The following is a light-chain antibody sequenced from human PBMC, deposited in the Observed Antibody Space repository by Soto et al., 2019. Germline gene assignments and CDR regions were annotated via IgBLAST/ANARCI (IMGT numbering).Light chain of an antibody. J-gene: IGKJ3*01. CDR2: LGS. Sequence: DIVMTQSPLSLPVTPGEPASISCRSSQSLLHSNGYNYLDWYLQKPGQSPQLLIYLGSNRASGVADRCSGSGSGTDFTLKISRAEAEDVGVYYCMQALQTPEEGFTFGPGTKVDIK. CDR1: QSLLHSNGYNY. CDR3: MQALQTPEEGFT. V-gene: IGKV2-28*01.